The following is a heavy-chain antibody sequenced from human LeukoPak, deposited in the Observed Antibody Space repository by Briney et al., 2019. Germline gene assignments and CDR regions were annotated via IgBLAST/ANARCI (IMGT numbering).Heavy chain of an antibody. Sequence: GGSLRLSCAASGFTFSSYSMNWVRQAPGKGLEWVSYISSTSSTIYYADSVKGRFTISRDNAKNSLYLQMHSLRPEDTAVYYCARGTGTTAYFDYWGERTPVTVSP. CDR3: ARGTGTTAYFDY. CDR2: ISSTSSTI. J-gene: IGHJ4*02. CDR1: GFTFSSYS. D-gene: IGHD1-1*01. V-gene: IGHV3-48*01.